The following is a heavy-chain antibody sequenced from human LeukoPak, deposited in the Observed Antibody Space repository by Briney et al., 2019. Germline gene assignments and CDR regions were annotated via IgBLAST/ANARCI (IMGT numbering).Heavy chain of an antibody. J-gene: IGHJ4*02. CDR2: ISAYNGNT. V-gene: IGHV1-18*01. CDR1: GYTFTSYG. Sequence: GASVKVSCKASGYTFTSYGISWVRQAPGQGLEWMGWISAYNGNTNYAQKFQGRVTMTRDTSISTAYMELSRLRSDDTAVYYCATATIFGVVTLDYWGQGTLVTVSS. CDR3: ATATIFGVVTLDY. D-gene: IGHD3-3*01.